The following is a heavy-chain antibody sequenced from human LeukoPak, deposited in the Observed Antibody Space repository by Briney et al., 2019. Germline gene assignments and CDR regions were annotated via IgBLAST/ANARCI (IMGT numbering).Heavy chain of an antibody. J-gene: IGHJ4*02. CDR3: ARSSGKRCNDY. V-gene: IGHV4-34*01. CDR1: GGSFSGYY. Sequence: SETLSLTCAVYGGSFSGYYWSWIRQPPGKGLEWIGEINHSGSTNYNPSLKSRVTISVDTPKNQFSLKLSSVTAADTAVYYCARSSGKRCNDYWGQGTLVTVSS. D-gene: IGHD2-8*01. CDR2: INHSGST.